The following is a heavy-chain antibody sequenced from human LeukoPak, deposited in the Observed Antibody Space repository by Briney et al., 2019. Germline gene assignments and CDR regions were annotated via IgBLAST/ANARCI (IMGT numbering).Heavy chain of an antibody. Sequence: ASVKVSGKASGYTFTSYDINWVRQATGQGREWMGGMNPNSGKTGYAQKFQGRVTMTRNTSISTAYMELSSLRSEDTAVYYCARGRGAMVIWGQGTLVTVSS. CDR2: MNPNSGKT. CDR1: GYTFTSYD. V-gene: IGHV1-8*01. D-gene: IGHD5-18*01. J-gene: IGHJ4*02. CDR3: ARGRGAMVI.